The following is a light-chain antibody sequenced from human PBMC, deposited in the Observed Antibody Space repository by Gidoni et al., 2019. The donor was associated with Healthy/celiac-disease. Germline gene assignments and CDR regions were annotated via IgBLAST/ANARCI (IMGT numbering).Light chain of an antibody. CDR2: AAS. Sequence: DIQMTQSPSSLSASVGDRVTITCRASQSISSYLNWYQQKPGKAPKLLIYAASSLPSGVPSRFSGSGSGTDFTLTISRLQPEDFATYYCQQSYSTRRTFGQGTKVEIK. CDR1: QSISSY. CDR3: QQSYSTRRT. J-gene: IGKJ1*01. V-gene: IGKV1-39*01.